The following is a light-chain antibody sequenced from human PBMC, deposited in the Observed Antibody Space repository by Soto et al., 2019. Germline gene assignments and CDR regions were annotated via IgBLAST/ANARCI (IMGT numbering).Light chain of an antibody. CDR2: EVS. CDR3: TTFAPGRIYV. J-gene: IGLJ1*01. Sequence: QSALTQPASVSGSPGQSITISCSGASSDIGPYDYVSWYQHHPGRAPKLLIYEVSNRPSGVSYRFSGSKSGNTASLTISGLQVEDEGDYYCTTFAPGRIYVFGSGTKLTVL. V-gene: IGLV2-14*01. CDR1: SSDIGPYDY.